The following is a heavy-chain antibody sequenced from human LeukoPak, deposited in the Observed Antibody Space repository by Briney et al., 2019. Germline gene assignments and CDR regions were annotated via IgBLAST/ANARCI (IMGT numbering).Heavy chain of an antibody. CDR2: ISSSSSYI. V-gene: IGHV3-21*01. D-gene: IGHD3-22*01. J-gene: IGHJ4*02. CDR3: ARDPRIGDSSGYFY. CDR1: GFTFSSYS. Sequence: PGGSLRLSCAASGFTFSSYSMNWVRQAPGKGLEWVLSISSSSSYIYYADSVKGRFTISRDNAKNSLYLQMNSLRAEDTAVYYCARDPRIGDSSGYFYWGQGTLVTVSS.